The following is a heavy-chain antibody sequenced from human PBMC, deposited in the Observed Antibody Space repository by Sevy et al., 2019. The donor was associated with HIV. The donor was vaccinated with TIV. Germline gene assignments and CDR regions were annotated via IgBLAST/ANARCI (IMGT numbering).Heavy chain of an antibody. V-gene: IGHV3-30-3*01. D-gene: IGHD5-18*01. Sequence: GGSLRLSCAASGFTFSSYAMHWVRQAPGKGLEWVAVISYDGSNKYYADSVKGRFTISRDNSKNTLYLQMNSLRAEDTAGYYCARDWGIQLWPDYWGQGTLVTVSS. J-gene: IGHJ4*02. CDR3: ARDWGIQLWPDY. CDR1: GFTFSSYA. CDR2: ISYDGSNK.